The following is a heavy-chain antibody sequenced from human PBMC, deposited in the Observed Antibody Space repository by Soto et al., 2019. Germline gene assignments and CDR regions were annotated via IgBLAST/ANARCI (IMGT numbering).Heavy chain of an antibody. D-gene: IGHD6-19*01. CDR2: ISDSGGST. Sequence: GSLILSCVVSGSSFSSDDMSWVRQAPGRGLEWVSGISDSGGSTYYADSVKGRFTISRDNAKNTLYLQMKSLRVEDTALYYCAKDGGWSLAVAGLFDYWGPGTQVTVSS. CDR1: GSSFSSDD. J-gene: IGHJ4*02. V-gene: IGHV3-23*01. CDR3: AKDGGWSLAVAGLFDY.